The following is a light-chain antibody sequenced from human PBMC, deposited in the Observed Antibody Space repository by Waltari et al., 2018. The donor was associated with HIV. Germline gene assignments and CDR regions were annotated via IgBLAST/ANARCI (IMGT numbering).Light chain of an antibody. Sequence: QTVLTHHRSLTVPAGGTVTLTWASSSGAVTSASFPDWFQQKPGQAPTGLIYSTSNTHSGTPERFSGSLLGGKAALTLSGVQAEDEADYYCLLYYDSNEPWVFGGGTNLTVL. V-gene: IGLV7-43*01. J-gene: IGLJ3*02. CDR1: SGAVTSASF. CDR3: LLYYDSNEPWV. CDR2: STS.